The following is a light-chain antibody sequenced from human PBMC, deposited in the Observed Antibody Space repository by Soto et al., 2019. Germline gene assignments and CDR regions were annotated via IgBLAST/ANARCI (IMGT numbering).Light chain of an antibody. V-gene: IGLV1-44*01. Sequence: QSVLTQPPSVSWTPGQRVTISCSGSRSNIGGNAVTWYQQVPGTAPKLLIYANDQRPSGISDRFSGSKSSTSASLAISGLQSEDEADYYCAVWDDNLRGLFGGGTKLTVL. CDR1: RSNIGGNA. J-gene: IGLJ2*01. CDR3: AVWDDNLRGL. CDR2: AND.